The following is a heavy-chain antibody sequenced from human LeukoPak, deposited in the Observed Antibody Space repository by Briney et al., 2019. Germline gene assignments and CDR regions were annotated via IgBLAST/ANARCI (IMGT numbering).Heavy chain of an antibody. J-gene: IGHJ6*03. V-gene: IGHV3-23*01. CDR1: GFTCSSYA. CDR3: AKGTNQLLYFMGAVYYYYMDV. Sequence: GGSLRLSCAASGFTCSSYAMSWVRQAPGKGLEWVSAISGSGGSTYYADSVKGRFTISRDNSKNTLYLQKNSLRAEDTAVYYCAKGTNQLLYFMGAVYYYYMDVWGKGTTVTVSS. D-gene: IGHD2-2*02. CDR2: ISGSGGST.